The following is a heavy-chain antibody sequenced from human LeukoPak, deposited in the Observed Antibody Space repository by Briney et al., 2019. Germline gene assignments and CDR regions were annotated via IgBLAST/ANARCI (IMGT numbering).Heavy chain of an antibody. D-gene: IGHD6-19*01. J-gene: IGHJ4*02. CDR1: GFTFSSYS. CDR2: ISSSSSYI. Sequence: GGSLRLSCAASGFTFSSYSMNWVRQAPGKGLEWVSSISSSSSYIYYADSVKGRFTISRDNAKNSLYLQMNSLRAEDTAVYYCARDLRLTRPGRDYWGQGTLVTVSS. CDR3: ARDLRLTRPGRDY. V-gene: IGHV3-21*01.